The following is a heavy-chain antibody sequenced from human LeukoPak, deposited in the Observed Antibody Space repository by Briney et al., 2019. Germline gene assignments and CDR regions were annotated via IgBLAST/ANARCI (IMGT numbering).Heavy chain of an antibody. CDR1: GGSISTFY. Sequence: SETLSLTCTVSGGSISTFYWGWIRQPPGKGLEWIGYISHSGSSNCNPSLRSRLTMSVDTSKNQFSLKLSSVTAADTAVYYCAREGGDYYHSSGYYYWFDPWGQGTLVTVSS. CDR3: AREGGDYYHSSGYYYWFDP. CDR2: ISHSGSS. D-gene: IGHD3-22*01. J-gene: IGHJ5*02. V-gene: IGHV4-59*01.